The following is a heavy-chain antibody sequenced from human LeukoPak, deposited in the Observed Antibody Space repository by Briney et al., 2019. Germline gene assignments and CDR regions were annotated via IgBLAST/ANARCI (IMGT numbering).Heavy chain of an antibody. CDR2: IYYSGST. Sequence: SETLSLTCTVSGGSISSSSYYWGWIRQPPGKGLEWIGSIYYSGSTYYNPSLKSRVTISVDTSKNQFSLKLSSVTAADTAVYYCARPDSSGYSLFFDYWGQGTLVTVSS. V-gene: IGHV4-39*01. D-gene: IGHD3-22*01. CDR1: GGSISSSSYY. J-gene: IGHJ4*02. CDR3: ARPDSSGYSLFFDY.